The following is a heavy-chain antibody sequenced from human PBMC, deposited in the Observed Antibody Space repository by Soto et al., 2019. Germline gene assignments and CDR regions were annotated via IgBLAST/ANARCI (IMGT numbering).Heavy chain of an antibody. V-gene: IGHV4-34*01. CDR2: INHSGST. CDR1: GGSFSGYY. Sequence: PSETLSLTCAVYGGSFSGYYWSWIRQPPGKGLEWIGEINHSGSTNYNPSLKSRVTISVDTSKNQFSLKLSSVTAADTAVYYCARFRSITMVRGVITRPDYYYYGMNVWGQGTTVTV. CDR3: ARFRSITMVRGVITRPDYYYYGMNV. D-gene: IGHD3-10*01. J-gene: IGHJ6*02.